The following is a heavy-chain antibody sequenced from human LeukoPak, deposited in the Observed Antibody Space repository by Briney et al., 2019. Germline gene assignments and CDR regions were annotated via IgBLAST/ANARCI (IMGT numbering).Heavy chain of an antibody. J-gene: IGHJ4*02. CDR3: ARDYDGSSLFDY. Sequence: SETLSLTCTVSGGSISSSSYYWGWIRQPPGKGLEWIGYIYYSGSTNYNPSLKSRVTISVDTSKNQFSLKLSSVTAADTAVYYCARDYDGSSLFDYWGQGTLVTVSS. V-gene: IGHV4-61*01. CDR2: IYYSGST. D-gene: IGHD6-6*01. CDR1: GGSISSSSYY.